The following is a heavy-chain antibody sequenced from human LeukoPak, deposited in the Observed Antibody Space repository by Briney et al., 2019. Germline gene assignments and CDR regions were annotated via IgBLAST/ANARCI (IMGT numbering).Heavy chain of an antibody. V-gene: IGHV3-23*03. J-gene: IGHJ4*02. CDR3: AKEPYGSGSYSYFDY. Sequence: GGSLRLSCAASGFTFSSYAMSWVRQAPGKGLEWVSLIYSNGGTHYVDSVKGRFTISRDNSKNTLYLQMNSLRAEDTAVYYCAKEPYGSGSYSYFDYWGQGTLVTVSS. CDR2: IYSNGGT. CDR1: GFTFSSYA. D-gene: IGHD3-10*01.